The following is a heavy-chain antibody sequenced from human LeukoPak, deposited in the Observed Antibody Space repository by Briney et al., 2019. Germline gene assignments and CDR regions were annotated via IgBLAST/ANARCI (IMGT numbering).Heavy chain of an antibody. D-gene: IGHD3-9*01. J-gene: IGHJ3*02. V-gene: IGHV3-23*01. CDR3: AKDQGVTIFLQEPDDAFDI. CDR1: GFTFSSYA. CDR2: ISGSGGST. Sequence: GGSLRLSCAASGFTFSSYAMSWVRQAPGRGLEWVSAISGSGGSTYYADSVKGRFTISRDNSKNTLYLQMNSLRAEDTAVYYCAKDQGVTIFLQEPDDAFDIWGQGTMVTVSS.